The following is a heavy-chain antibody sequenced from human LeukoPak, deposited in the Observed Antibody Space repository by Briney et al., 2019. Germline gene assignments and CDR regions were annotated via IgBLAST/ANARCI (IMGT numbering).Heavy chain of an antibody. CDR2: ISTDGSTM. V-gene: IGHV3-48*01. J-gene: IGHJ5*02. CDR3: ARGAPLFDP. Sequence: GGSLRLSCAASGFTFSSYDMNWVRQAPGKGLEWVSYISTDGSTMYYADSVKGRFTISRDNAQNSLYLQMSGLRAEDTAVYYCARGAPLFDPWGQGTLVTVSS. CDR1: GFTFSSYD.